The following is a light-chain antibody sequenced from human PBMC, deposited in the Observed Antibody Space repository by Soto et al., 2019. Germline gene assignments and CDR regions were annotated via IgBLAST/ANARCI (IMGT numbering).Light chain of an antibody. CDR2: NNT. Sequence: QSVLTQPPSASGTPGQRVTISCSGSRSNIGGNTVNWYQHLPGTAPRLLVYNNTQRPSGVPDRVSASKSGTSASLAISGLQSEDEADYYCAAWDDSLNGPLFGGGTKLTVL. CDR3: AAWDDSLNGPL. V-gene: IGLV1-44*01. CDR1: RSNIGGNT. J-gene: IGLJ2*01.